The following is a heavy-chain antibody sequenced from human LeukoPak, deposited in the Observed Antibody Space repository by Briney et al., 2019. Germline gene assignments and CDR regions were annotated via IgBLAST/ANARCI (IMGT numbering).Heavy chain of an antibody. D-gene: IGHD3-10*01. V-gene: IGHV4-31*03. CDR2: IYYSGST. Sequence: SETLSLTCTVPGGSISSGGYYWSWIRQHPGKGLEWIGYIYYSGSTYYNPSLKSRVTISVDTSKNQFSLKLSSVTAADTAVYYCASAYYFSARWFDPWGQGTLVTVSS. J-gene: IGHJ5*02. CDR1: GGSISSGGYY. CDR3: ASAYYFSARWFDP.